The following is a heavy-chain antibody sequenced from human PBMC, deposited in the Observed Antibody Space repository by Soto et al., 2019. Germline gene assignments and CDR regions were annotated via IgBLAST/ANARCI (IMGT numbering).Heavy chain of an antibody. D-gene: IGHD6-19*01. Sequence: QVQLVESGGGVVQPGRSLRLSCAPSGFTFSSYGMHWVRQAPGKGLEWVAVISYDGSNKYYADSVKGRFTISRDNSKNTLYLQMNSLRAEDTAVYYCAKGGSGWYTAWYFDLWGRGTLVTVSS. V-gene: IGHV3-30*18. CDR1: GFTFSSYG. CDR2: ISYDGSNK. CDR3: AKGGSGWYTAWYFDL. J-gene: IGHJ2*01.